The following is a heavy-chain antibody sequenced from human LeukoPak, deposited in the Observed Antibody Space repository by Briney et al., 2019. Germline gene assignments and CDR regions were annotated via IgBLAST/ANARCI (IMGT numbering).Heavy chain of an antibody. CDR3: ARDSEISKVASYYFDY. D-gene: IGHD5-12*01. CDR2: INPSGGST. J-gene: IGHJ4*02. CDR1: GYTFTSYY. Sequence: ASVKVSCEASGYTFTSYYMHWVQQSPGQGLEWMGIINPSGGSTSYAQKFQGRVTMTRDTSTSTVYMELSSLRSEDTAVYYCARDSEISKVASYYFDYWGQGTLVTVSS. V-gene: IGHV1-46*01.